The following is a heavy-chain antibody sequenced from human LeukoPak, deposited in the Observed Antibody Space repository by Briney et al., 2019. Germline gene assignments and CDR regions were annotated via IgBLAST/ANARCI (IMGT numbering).Heavy chain of an antibody. J-gene: IGHJ3*02. CDR3: ARVTVTTSWGPAAFDI. Sequence: SSETLSLTCTVSGGSISSSSYYWGWIRQPPGKGLEWIGSIYYSGSTYYNPSLKSRVTISVDTSKNQFSLKLSSVTAADTAVYYCARVTVTTSWGPAAFDIWGQGTMVTVSS. CDR2: IYYSGST. V-gene: IGHV4-39*01. D-gene: IGHD4-17*01. CDR1: GGSISSSSYY.